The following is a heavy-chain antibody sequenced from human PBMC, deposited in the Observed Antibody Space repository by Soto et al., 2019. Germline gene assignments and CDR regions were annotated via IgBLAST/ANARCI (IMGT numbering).Heavy chain of an antibody. Sequence: QLLLQESGPGLVKPSETLSLTCAVSGASISESSHYWAWIRQPPGKGLEWIASNYYTGRTYYNPSRSGWLSSSKDTCRAQLALSLIAVGAAVTDVYYCERDIGNAGDWALDIGGKGTLVPVSS. J-gene: IGHJ4*02. V-gene: IGHV4-39*02. CDR3: ERDIGNAGDWALDI. CDR2: NYYTGRT. CDR1: GASISESSHY. D-gene: IGHD2-21*01.